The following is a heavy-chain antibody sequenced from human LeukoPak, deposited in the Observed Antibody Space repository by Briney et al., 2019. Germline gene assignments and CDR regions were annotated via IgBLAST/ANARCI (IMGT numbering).Heavy chain of an antibody. J-gene: IGHJ4*02. V-gene: IGHV3-23*01. Sequence: GGSLRLSCAASGFTFSRYWMSWVRQAPGKGLEWVSSISASGVMTYYADSVKGRFTVSRDNSKNSLYLQMKRLTAVDTAVYYCAKDRSIGTYYTFDHWGQGTLVSVSS. CDR1: GFTFSRYW. D-gene: IGHD1-26*01. CDR2: ISASGVMT. CDR3: AKDRSIGTYYTFDH.